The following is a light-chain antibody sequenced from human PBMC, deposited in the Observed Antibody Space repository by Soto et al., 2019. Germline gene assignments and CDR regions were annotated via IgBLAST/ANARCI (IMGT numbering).Light chain of an antibody. CDR1: QNIGIN. V-gene: IGKV3-15*01. J-gene: IGKJ5*01. CDR2: GAS. Sequence: IVMTQSQATLTVSPGERATLSCRASQNIGINLAWYQQKPGQAPRLLIYGASTRATGVPVRFSGSASGTEVSLTITSLQSEDFALYYCQHYFYSPITFGQGTRLE. CDR3: QHYFYSPIT.